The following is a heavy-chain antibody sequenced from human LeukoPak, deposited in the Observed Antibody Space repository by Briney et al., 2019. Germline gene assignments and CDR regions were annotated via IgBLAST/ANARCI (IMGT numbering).Heavy chain of an antibody. D-gene: IGHD3-9*01. Sequence: RASVKVSCKATGGAFSSYAISCGRQATGQGLEWMGWMNPNSGNTGYAQKFQRRVTITRNTSISPAYMELSSLRSEDTAVYYCARVRSRYFNWLPQYYFDYWGQGTLVTVSS. CDR3: ARVRSRYFNWLPQYYFDY. CDR1: GGAFSSYA. J-gene: IGHJ4*02. CDR2: MNPNSGNT. V-gene: IGHV1-8*02.